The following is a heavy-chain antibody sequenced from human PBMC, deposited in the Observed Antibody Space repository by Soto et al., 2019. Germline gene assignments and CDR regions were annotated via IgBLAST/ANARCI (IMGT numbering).Heavy chain of an antibody. Sequence: KTSETLSLTCAVSGYSISSGYYWGWIRQPPGKGLEWIGSIYHSGSTYYNPSLKSRVTISVDTSKNQFSLKLSSVTAADTAVYYCARESRASSWYYYYGMDVWGQGTTVTVSS. CDR2: IYHSGST. CDR3: ARESRASSWYYYYGMDV. J-gene: IGHJ6*02. V-gene: IGHV4-38-2*02. CDR1: GYSISSGYY. D-gene: IGHD6-13*01.